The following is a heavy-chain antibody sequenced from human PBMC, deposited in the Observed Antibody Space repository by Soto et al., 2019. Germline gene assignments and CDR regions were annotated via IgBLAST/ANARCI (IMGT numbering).Heavy chain of an antibody. J-gene: IGHJ4*02. CDR2: ISGSGGST. CDR3: AKGVAAAGTPFDY. V-gene: IGHV3-23*01. D-gene: IGHD6-13*01. Sequence: GGSLRLSCAASGFTFSSYAMSWVRQAPGKGLEWVSAISGSGGSTYYADSVKGWFTISRDNSKNTLYLQMNSLRAEDTAVYYCAKGVAAAGTPFDYWGQGTLVTVSS. CDR1: GFTFSSYA.